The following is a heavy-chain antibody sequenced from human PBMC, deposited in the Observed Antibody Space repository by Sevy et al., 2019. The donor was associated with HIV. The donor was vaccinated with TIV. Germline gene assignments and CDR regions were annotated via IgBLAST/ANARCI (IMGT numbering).Heavy chain of an antibody. V-gene: IGHV3-7*01. Sequence: GGSLRLSCAASGFTFSSYWMSWVRQAPGKGLEWVANIKQDGSEKYYVDSVKGRLTIFRDNAKNSLFLQMNSLRAEDTAVYYCAREPPYSAATPYFQHWGQGTLVTVSS. J-gene: IGHJ1*01. CDR1: GFTFSSYW. CDR2: IKQDGSEK. D-gene: IGHD6-25*01. CDR3: AREPPYSAATPYFQH.